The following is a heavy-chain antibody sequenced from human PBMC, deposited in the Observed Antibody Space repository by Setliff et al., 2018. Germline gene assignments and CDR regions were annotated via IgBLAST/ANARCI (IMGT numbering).Heavy chain of an antibody. V-gene: IGHV4-4*02. J-gene: IGHJ6*02. D-gene: IGHD2-15*01. CDR2: IYHSGST. Sequence: SETLSLTCAVSGGSISSSNWWSWVRQPPGKGLEWIGEIYHSGSTNYNPSLKSRVTISVDTSKNQFSLKLSSVTAADTAVYYCARKKTVYWYYGMDVWGQGTTVTVSS. CDR1: GGSISSSNW. CDR3: ARKKTVYWYYGMDV.